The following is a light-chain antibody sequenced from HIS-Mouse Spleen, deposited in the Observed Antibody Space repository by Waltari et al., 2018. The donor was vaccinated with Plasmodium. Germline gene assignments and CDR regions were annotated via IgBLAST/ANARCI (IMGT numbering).Light chain of an antibody. CDR1: SGHSSYA. CDR2: LNSDGSH. Sequence: QLVLTQSPSASASLGASVKLTCTLSSGHSSYALAWHPQQPEKGPRYLMKLNSDGSHSKGDGIPDRFSGSSSGAERYLTISSLQSEDEADYYCQTWGTGLWVFGGGTKLTVL. V-gene: IGLV4-69*01. J-gene: IGLJ3*02. CDR3: QTWGTGLWV.